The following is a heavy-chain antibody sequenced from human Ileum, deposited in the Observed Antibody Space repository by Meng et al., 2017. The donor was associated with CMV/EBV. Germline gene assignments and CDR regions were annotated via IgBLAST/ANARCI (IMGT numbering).Heavy chain of an antibody. J-gene: IGHJ4*02. CDR1: GFTFSSYG. Sequence: GESLKISCAASGFTFSSYGMTWVRQAPGKGLEWISYISSSSTTIYYADSVKGRFTISRDNAKNSLYLQMNSLRAEDTAVYYCAREYSSSSGRSFDHWGQGTLVTVSS. D-gene: IGHD6-6*01. V-gene: IGHV3-48*04. CDR2: ISSSSTTI. CDR3: AREYSSSSGRSFDH.